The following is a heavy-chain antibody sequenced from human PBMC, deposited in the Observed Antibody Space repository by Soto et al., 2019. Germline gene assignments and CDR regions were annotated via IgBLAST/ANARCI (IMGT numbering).Heavy chain of an antibody. CDR3: ARVLNWHDDY. J-gene: IGHJ4*01. D-gene: IGHD1-1*01. CDR2: ISSSGSTI. CDR1: GFTFSIYY. V-gene: IGHV3-48*01. Sequence: GGSLRLSCAASGFTFSIYYMNWVRQFPGKGLEWVSYISSSGSTIYYADSVKGRFTISRDNAKNSLYLQMNSLRAEDTAVYYCARVLNWHDDYWGQGTLVTVSS.